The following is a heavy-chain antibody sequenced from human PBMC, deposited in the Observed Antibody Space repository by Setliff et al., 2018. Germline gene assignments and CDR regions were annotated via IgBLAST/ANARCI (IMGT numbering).Heavy chain of an antibody. D-gene: IGHD3-22*01. CDR1: GGSISSGDYY. V-gene: IGHV4-30-4*01. CDR3: ARESRYYYENLDTLDY. CDR2: ISDSGST. J-gene: IGHJ4*02. Sequence: SETLSLTCTVSGGSISSGDYYWSWIRQSPGKGLEWIGYISDSGSTYYNPSLKSRVSISVDTSKNQFSLTLTSVTAADTALYYCARESRYYYENLDTLDYCGQGTLGTVST.